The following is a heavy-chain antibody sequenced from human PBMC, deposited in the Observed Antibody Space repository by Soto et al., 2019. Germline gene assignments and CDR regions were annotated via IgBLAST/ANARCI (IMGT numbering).Heavy chain of an antibody. CDR3: ARDITPYGMDV. CDR2: IYYSGST. Sequence: QVQLRESGPGLVKPSQTLSLTCTVSGGSISSGGYYWSWIRQHPGKGLEWIGYIYYSGSTYYNPSLKRXXTXSXXTSKNQFSLKLSSVTAADTAVYYCARDITPYGMDVWGQGTTVTVSS. V-gene: IGHV4-31*03. CDR1: GGSISSGGYY. J-gene: IGHJ6*02.